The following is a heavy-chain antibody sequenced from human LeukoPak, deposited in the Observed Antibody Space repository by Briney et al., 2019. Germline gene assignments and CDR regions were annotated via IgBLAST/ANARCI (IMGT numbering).Heavy chain of an antibody. CDR1: GFTVSSNY. J-gene: IGHJ3*02. CDR3: ARGGDSSGYSRGAFDI. CDR2: IYSGGST. V-gene: IGHV3-53*04. D-gene: IGHD3-22*01. Sequence: PGGSLRLSCAASGFTVSSNYRSWVRQAPGKGLEWVSVIYSGGSTYYADSVKGRFTISRHNSKNTLYLQMNSLRAEDTAVYYCARGGDSSGYSRGAFDIWGQGRMVTVSS.